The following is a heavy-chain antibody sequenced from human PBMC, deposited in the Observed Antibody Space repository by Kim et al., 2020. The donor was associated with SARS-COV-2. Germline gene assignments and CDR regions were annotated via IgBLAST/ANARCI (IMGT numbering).Heavy chain of an antibody. CDR1: GGSVSSGSYY. CDR2: IYYSGST. V-gene: IGHV4-61*01. CDR3: ARYTAMDPAFDY. D-gene: IGHD5-18*01. J-gene: IGHJ4*02. Sequence: SETLSLTCTVSGGSVSSGSYYWSWIRQPPGKGLEWIGYIYYSGSTNYNPSLKSRVTISVDTSKNQFSLKLSSVTAADTAVYYCARYTAMDPAFDYWGQGT.